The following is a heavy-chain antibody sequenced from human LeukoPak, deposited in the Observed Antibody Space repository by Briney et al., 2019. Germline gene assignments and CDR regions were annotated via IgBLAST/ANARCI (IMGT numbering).Heavy chain of an antibody. CDR1: GGSISSYY. V-gene: IGHV4-59*12. CDR3: ARLPTSWPRYYYGSGSYYP. Sequence: PSETLSLTCTVSGGSISSYYWSWIRQPPGKGLEWIGSFYHSGSTNYNPSLKSRVTISVDTSKNQFSLKLSSVTAADTAVYYCARLPTSWPRYYYGSGSYYPWGQGTLVTVSS. CDR2: FYHSGST. J-gene: IGHJ5*02. D-gene: IGHD3-10*01.